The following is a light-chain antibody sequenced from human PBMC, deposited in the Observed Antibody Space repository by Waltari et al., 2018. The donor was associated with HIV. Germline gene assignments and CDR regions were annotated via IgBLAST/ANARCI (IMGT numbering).Light chain of an antibody. J-gene: IGLJ1*01. CDR3: SSFTTSQTYV. CDR2: DAT. CDR1: GSDIRVFVF. Sequence: HSALPQPASVSRSPGQSLSISCSGTGSDIRVFVFLSWYQQHPGSPPKLIIYDATNRPSDVSDRFSASKSGTTASLTITGLQDEDEADYFCSSFTTSQTYVFGSGTRVTVL. V-gene: IGLV2-14*03.